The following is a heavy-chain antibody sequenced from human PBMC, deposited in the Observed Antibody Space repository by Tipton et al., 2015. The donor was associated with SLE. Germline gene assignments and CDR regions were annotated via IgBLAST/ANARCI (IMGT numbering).Heavy chain of an antibody. CDR1: GGSISSSNW. J-gene: IGHJ4*02. V-gene: IGHV4-4*02. CDR2: IYHSGST. CDR3: AGAGYSSGWYGRGFDN. D-gene: IGHD6-19*01. Sequence: TLSLTCAVSGGSISSSNWWTWVRQSPDKGLEWIGEIYHSGSTTYNPSLESRVTISVDTSKNQFSLNLTSVTAADTALYYCAGAGYSSGWYGRGFDNWGQGTLVTVSS.